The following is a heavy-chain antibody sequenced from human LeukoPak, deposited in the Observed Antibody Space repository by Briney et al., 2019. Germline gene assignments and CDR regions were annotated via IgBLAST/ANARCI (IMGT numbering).Heavy chain of an antibody. CDR1: GGSISSSSYC. CDR3: ASSHYLYYYDSSGYFDY. V-gene: IGHV4-39*07. Sequence: PSETLSLTCTVPGGSISSSSYCWGWIRQPPGKGLEWIGSIYYSGSTYYNPSLKSRVTISVDTSKNQFSLKLSSVTAADTAVYYCASSHYLYYYDSSGYFDYWGQGTLVTVSS. J-gene: IGHJ4*02. D-gene: IGHD3-22*01. CDR2: IYYSGST.